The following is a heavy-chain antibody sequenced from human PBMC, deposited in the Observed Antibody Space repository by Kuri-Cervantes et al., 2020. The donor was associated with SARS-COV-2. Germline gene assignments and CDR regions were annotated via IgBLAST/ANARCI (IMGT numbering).Heavy chain of an antibody. CDR3: ARKGSGGWYFDL. Sequence: GGSLRLSCAASGFTFDDYGMSWVRQAPGKGLEWVSGINWNGGSTGYADSVKGRFTVSRDNAKNSLYLQMNSLRAEDTALYYCARKGSGGWYFDLWGRGTLVTVSS. D-gene: IGHD3-10*01. CDR1: GFTFDDYG. V-gene: IGHV3-20*04. CDR2: INWNGGST. J-gene: IGHJ2*01.